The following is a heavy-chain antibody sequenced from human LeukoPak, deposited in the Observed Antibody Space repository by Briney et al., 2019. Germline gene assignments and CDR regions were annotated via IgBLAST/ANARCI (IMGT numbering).Heavy chain of an antibody. V-gene: IGHV3-30*18. CDR2: ISYDGSNK. CDR1: GFTFSSYG. CDR3: AKSSGIQLWLHFDY. J-gene: IGHJ4*02. D-gene: IGHD5-18*01. Sequence: GGSLRLSCAASGFTFSSYGMHWVRQAPGKGLEWVAVISYDGSNKYYADSVKGRFTIPRDNSKNTLYLQMNSLRAEDTAVYYCAKSSGIQLWLHFDYWGQGTLVTVSS.